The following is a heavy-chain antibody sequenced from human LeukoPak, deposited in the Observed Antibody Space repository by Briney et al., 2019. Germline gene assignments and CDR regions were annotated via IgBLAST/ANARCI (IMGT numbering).Heavy chain of an antibody. CDR2: IYYSGCT. J-gene: IGHJ6*04. V-gene: IGHV4-59*01. CDR1: GGSISSYY. D-gene: IGHD3-9*01. Sequence: SETLSLTCTVSGGSISSYYWSWIRQPPGKGLEWIGYIYYSGCTNHNPSLKSRVTISVDTSKNQFSLKLSSVTAADTAVYYCARGGITIFSVLADTLDVWGKGTTVTVSS. CDR3: ARGGITIFSVLADTLDV.